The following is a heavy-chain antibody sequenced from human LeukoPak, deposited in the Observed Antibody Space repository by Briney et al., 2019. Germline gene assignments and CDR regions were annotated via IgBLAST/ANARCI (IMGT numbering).Heavy chain of an antibody. CDR3: ARERGPEFDY. CDR1: GGSISSGSYY. CDR2: IYTSGNT. Sequence: PSETLSLTCTVSGGSISSGSYYWSWIRQSAGKGLEWIGRIYTSGNTNYNPSLKSRVTISVDKSKNQFSLKLSSVTAADTAVYYCARERGPEFDYWGQGTLVTVSS. J-gene: IGHJ4*02. V-gene: IGHV4-61*02. D-gene: IGHD3-10*01.